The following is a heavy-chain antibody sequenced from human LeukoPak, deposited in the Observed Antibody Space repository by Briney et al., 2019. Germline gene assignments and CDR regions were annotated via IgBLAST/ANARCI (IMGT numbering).Heavy chain of an antibody. CDR3: ARGVTIIAVGDS. CDR1: GFAVSNNY. J-gene: IGHJ4*02. Sequence: GGSLTLSCAAPGFAVSNNYMSWVRKAPGKGLEWVSIIYSAGDTYYADSVKGRFTISRDNSNNTLNLQMNSLRAEDTAVYYCARGVTIIAVGDSWGQGTLVTVSS. V-gene: IGHV3-53*01. CDR2: IYSAGDT. D-gene: IGHD6-19*01.